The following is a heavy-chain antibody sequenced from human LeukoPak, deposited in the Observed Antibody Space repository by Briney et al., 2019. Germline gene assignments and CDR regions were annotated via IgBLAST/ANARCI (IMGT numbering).Heavy chain of an antibody. CDR2: FDHKDGKK. D-gene: IGHD3-10*01. V-gene: IGHV1-24*01. Sequence: ARASVSRAVSVYTLTVLSMHWVPRAPRKGRECVGGFDHKDGKKIYAQKYKGRITMTENTSTDTAYMELSSLRSEDTAVYYCTTALAWFGQLCWFDPWGQGTLVTVSS. J-gene: IGHJ5*02. CDR1: VYTLTVLS. CDR3: TTALAWFGQLCWFDP.